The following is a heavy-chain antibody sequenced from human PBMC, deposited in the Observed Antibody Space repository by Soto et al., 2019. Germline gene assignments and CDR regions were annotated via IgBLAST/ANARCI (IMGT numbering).Heavy chain of an antibody. Sequence: WASVKVSCKASGYSFTDYHIHWVRQAPGQGHEWLGRINPKSGGTSTAQKFQGWVTMTTDTSISTASMELTRLTSDDAAIYYCARGDSTDCSNGVCSFFYNHDMDVWGQGTTVTVSS. D-gene: IGHD2-8*01. CDR3: ARGDSTDCSNGVCSFFYNHDMDV. CDR1: GYSFTDYH. CDR2: INPKSGGT. V-gene: IGHV1-2*04. J-gene: IGHJ6*02.